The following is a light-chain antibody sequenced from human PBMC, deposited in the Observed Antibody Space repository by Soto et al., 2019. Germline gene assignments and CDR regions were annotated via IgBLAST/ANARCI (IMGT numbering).Light chain of an antibody. V-gene: IGKV3-20*01. J-gene: IGKJ2*01. CDR2: GAS. Sequence: EIVLTQSPGTLSLSPGERATLSCRASRSVSSRYLAWYQQKPGQAPRLLIYGASIRATGIPDRFSGSGSGTDFTLTISRLEPEDFAVYHCHQYGYSPNTFGQGTKLEIK. CDR1: RSVSSRY. CDR3: HQYGYSPNT.